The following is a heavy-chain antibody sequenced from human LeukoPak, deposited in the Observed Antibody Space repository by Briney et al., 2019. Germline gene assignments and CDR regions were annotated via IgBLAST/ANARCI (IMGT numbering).Heavy chain of an antibody. V-gene: IGHV3-53*01. CDR1: GFTFSSNY. D-gene: IGHD3-22*01. CDR3: ARDFGSSGYYLDY. J-gene: IGHJ4*02. CDR2: IYSGGST. Sequence: PGGSLRLSCAASGFTFSSNYMSWVRQAPGKGLEWVSIIYSGGSTYYADSVRGRFTISRDNSKNTLYLQMNSLRAEDTAVYYCARDFGSSGYYLDYWGQGTLVTVSS.